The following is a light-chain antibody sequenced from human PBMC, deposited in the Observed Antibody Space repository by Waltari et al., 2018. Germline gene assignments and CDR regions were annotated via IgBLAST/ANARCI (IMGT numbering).Light chain of an antibody. J-gene: IGLJ1*01. V-gene: IGLV3-21*04. CDR1: NIGTYS. CDR2: YDR. CDR3: HVWHPHVDPGV. Sequence: SYVVTQPPPVSVAPGETATITRGGDNIGTYSVHWYQQKAGQAPVLLIFYDRDRTSGIPDRFSGSNSGNTATLTISRVEAGDEARYYCHVWHPHVDPGVFGTGTEVTVL.